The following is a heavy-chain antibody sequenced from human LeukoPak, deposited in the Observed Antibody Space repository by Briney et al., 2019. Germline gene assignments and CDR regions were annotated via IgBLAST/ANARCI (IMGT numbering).Heavy chain of an antibody. D-gene: IGHD1-1*01. CDR2: IYYSGST. CDR1: GGSISSYY. Sequence: PSETLSLTCTVSGGSISSYYWSWNRQPPGKGLEWIGYIYYSGSTNYNPSLKSRVTISVDTSKNQFSLKLSSVTAADTAVYYCARDQNGGMDVWGQGTTVTVSS. V-gene: IGHV4-59*01. J-gene: IGHJ6*02. CDR3: ARDQNGGMDV.